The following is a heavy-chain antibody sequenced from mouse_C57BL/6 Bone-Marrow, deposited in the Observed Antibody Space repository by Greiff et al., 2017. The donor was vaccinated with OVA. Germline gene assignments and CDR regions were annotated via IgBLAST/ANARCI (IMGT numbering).Heavy chain of an antibody. J-gene: IGHJ4*01. CDR2: ISNLAYSI. Sequence: DVQLVESGGGLVQPGGSLKLSCAASGFTFSDYGMAWVRQAPRKGPEWVAFISNLAYSIYYADTVTGRFTISRENAKNTLYLEMSSLRSEDTAMYYCARHEYRGAMDYWGQGTSVTVSS. CDR3: ARHEYRGAMDY. CDR1: GFTFSDYG. D-gene: IGHD2-14*01. V-gene: IGHV5-15*01.